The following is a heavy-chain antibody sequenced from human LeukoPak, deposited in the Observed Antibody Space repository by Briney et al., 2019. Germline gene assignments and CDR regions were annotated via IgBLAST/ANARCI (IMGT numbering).Heavy chain of an antibody. V-gene: IGHV1-8*01. CDR3: ARGGRISPMVRGVIITRAFDP. J-gene: IGHJ5*02. CDR1: GYPFTTYD. Sequence: GASVKVSCKASGYPFTTYDIFWVRQATGQGLEWMGWMNPNSGSSGYAQKFQGRVTMSRNTSISTAYMELGSLKSEDTAVYYCARGGRISPMVRGVIITRAFDPWGQGTLVTVSS. CDR2: MNPNSGSS. D-gene: IGHD3-10*01.